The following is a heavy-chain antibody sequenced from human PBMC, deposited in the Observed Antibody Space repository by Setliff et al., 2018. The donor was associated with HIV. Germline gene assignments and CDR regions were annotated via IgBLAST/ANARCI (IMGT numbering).Heavy chain of an antibody. J-gene: IGHJ6*03. Sequence: GGSLRLSCAGSGFTFGSYAMSWVRQAPGKGLEWVSIVYSGGSSTYYADSVKGRFTISRDDSKKTLYLQMNSLRVEDTAIYYCARDYAYDWNSVMDVWGKGTTVTVSS. CDR1: GFTFGSYA. D-gene: IGHD1-7*01. CDR3: ARDYAYDWNSVMDV. CDR2: VYSGGSST. V-gene: IGHV3-23*03.